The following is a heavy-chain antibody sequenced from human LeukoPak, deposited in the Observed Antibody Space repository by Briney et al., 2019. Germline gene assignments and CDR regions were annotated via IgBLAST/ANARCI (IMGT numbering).Heavy chain of an antibody. CDR3: AREVNTMVRGVIGDYFDY. Sequence: GASVKVSCKASGYTFTGYCMHWVRQAPGQGLEWMGWINPNSGGTNYAQKFQGRVTMTRDTSISTAYMELSRLRSDDTAVYYCAREVNTMVRGVIGDYFDYWGQGTLVTVSS. J-gene: IGHJ4*02. V-gene: IGHV1-2*02. CDR1: GYTFTGYC. CDR2: INPNSGGT. D-gene: IGHD3-10*01.